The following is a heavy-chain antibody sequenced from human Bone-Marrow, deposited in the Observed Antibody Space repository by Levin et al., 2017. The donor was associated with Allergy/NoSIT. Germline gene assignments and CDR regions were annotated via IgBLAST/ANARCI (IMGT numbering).Heavy chain of an antibody. CDR3: AHRRILPGYYIEDAFDF. V-gene: IGHV2-5*02. CDR2: IYWDDEK. CDR1: GFSLSTAGVG. Sequence: GSGPTLVKPTQTLTLTCSFSGFSLSTAGVGVGWIRQPPGKALEWLGLIYWDDEKRYSPSLESRLTIIEDTSKNQVVLKMTNMDPVDTATYYCAHRRILPGYYIEDAFDFWGQGTMVTVSS. J-gene: IGHJ3*01. D-gene: IGHD3-9*01.